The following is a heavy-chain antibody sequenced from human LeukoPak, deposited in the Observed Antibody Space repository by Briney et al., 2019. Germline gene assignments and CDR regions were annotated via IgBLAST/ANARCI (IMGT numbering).Heavy chain of an antibody. J-gene: IGHJ4*02. V-gene: IGHV4-34*01. CDR3: ARGYCSGGSCADYYFDY. D-gene: IGHD2-15*01. CDR1: GGSFSGYY. CDR2: INHSGST. Sequence: PSETLSLTCAVYGGSFSGYYWSWIRQPPGKGLKWIGEINHSGSTNYNPSLKSRVTISVDTSKNQFSLKLSSVTAADTAVYYCARGYCSGGSCADYYFDYWGQGTLVTVSS.